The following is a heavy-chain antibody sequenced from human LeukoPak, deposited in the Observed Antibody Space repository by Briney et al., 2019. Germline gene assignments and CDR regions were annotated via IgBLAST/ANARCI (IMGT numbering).Heavy chain of an antibody. CDR3: AREVGPRQLHLWGSAFDY. J-gene: IGHJ4*02. CDR2: INPSGGGT. CDR1: GYTFTNYY. V-gene: IGHV1-46*01. D-gene: IGHD5-18*01. Sequence: ASVKVSCKASGYTFTNYYMHWVRQAPGQGLEWMGIINPSGGGTSYAQKFQGRLTMTRDTSTTTVYMELSSLRSEDTAMYYCAREVGPRQLHLWGSAFDYWGQGTLVTVSS.